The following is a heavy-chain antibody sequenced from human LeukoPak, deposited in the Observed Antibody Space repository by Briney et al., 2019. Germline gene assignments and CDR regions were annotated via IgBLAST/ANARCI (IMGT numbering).Heavy chain of an antibody. Sequence: PSETLSLTCAVYGGSFSGYSWNWIRQPPGKGLEWIGYIYYSGSTYYNPSLKSRVTISVDTSKNQFSLKLSSVTAADTAVYYCARAVRGVWAYYFDYWGQGTLVTVSS. D-gene: IGHD3-10*01. CDR1: GGSFSGYS. J-gene: IGHJ4*02. V-gene: IGHV4-30-4*08. CDR2: IYYSGST. CDR3: ARAVRGVWAYYFDY.